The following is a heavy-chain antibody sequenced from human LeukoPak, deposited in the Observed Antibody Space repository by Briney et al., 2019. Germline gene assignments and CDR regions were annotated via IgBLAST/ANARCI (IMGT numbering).Heavy chain of an antibody. D-gene: IGHD4-17*01. CDR3: ARAPNGDYFNWFDP. V-gene: IGHV4-59*01. Sequence: SETLSLTCTVFGGSISSYYWSWIRQPPGKGLEWIGYIYYSGSTNYNPSLKSRVTISVDTSKNQFSLKLSSVTAADTAVYYCARAPNGDYFNWFDPWGQGTLVTVSS. J-gene: IGHJ5*02. CDR1: GGSISSYY. CDR2: IYYSGST.